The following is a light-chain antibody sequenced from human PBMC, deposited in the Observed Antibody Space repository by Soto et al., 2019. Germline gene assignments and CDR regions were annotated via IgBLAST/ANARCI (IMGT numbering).Light chain of an antibody. J-gene: IGLJ1*01. CDR2: GVS. CDR1: ISDFVVYNY. V-gene: IGLV2-14*01. CDR3: SSHTLSRSLQV. Sequence: QSALTQPASVSGSPGQSITISCSGTISDFVVYNYVSWYQQHPGKAPKLMLYGVSKRPSGVSNRFSGSKSGNTASLTISGLQAEDEADYYCSSHTLSRSLQVSGPGTELTVL.